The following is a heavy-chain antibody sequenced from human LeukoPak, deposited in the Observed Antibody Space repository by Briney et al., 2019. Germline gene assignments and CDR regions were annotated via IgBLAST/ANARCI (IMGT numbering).Heavy chain of an antibody. D-gene: IGHD1-1*01. CDR1: GFTFSSYE. CDR2: ISSSGSTI. CDR3: ARESRTTNYYYGMDV. J-gene: IGHJ6*02. V-gene: IGHV3-48*03. Sequence: GGSLRLSCAASGFTFSSYEMNWVRQAPGKGLEWVSYISSSGSTIYYADSVKGRFTISRDNAKNSLYLQMNSLRAEDTAVYYSARESRTTNYYYGMDVWGQGTTVTVSS.